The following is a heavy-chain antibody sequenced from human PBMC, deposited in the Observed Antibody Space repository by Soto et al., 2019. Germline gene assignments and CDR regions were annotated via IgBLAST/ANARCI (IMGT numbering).Heavy chain of an antibody. CDR2: KWTDRSNE. CDR1: GFTFSTYG. V-gene: IGHV3-33*01. Sequence: QVQLVESGGGVVQPGTSLRLSCGASGFTFSTYGMHWVRQAPGKGLEWVAVKWTDRSNEYYGDSVKGRFTISRDNSKNTLYLQMNSLRVEDTGVYYCVAMVRGAEGYWGQGTLVTVSS. J-gene: IGHJ4*02. CDR3: VAMVRGAEGY. D-gene: IGHD3-10*01.